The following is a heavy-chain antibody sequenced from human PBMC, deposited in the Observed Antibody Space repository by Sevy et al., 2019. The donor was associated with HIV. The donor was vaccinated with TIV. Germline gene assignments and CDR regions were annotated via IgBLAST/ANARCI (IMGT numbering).Heavy chain of an antibody. CDR3: ARDHPSTAPFDY. CDR2: IKQDGSEN. D-gene: IGHD2-21*02. J-gene: IGHJ4*02. CDR1: GFTFSNFW. V-gene: IGHV3-7*03. Sequence: GGSLRLSCAASGFTFSNFWTSWVRQAPGKGLEFVANIKQDGSENFYADSVKGRFTISRDNAKNSLFLQMNNLRVEETAVYYCARDHPSTAPFDYWGQGTLVTVSS.